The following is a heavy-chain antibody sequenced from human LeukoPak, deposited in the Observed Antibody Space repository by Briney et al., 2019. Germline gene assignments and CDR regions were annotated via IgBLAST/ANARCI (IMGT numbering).Heavy chain of an antibody. CDR1: GYTFTSYG. Sequence: ASVKVSCKASGYTFTSYGISWVRQAPGQGLEWMGWISAYNGNTNYARKLQGRVTMTTDTSTSTAYMELRSLRSDDTAVYYCARLDGPYDSSGYYLPFDYWGQGTLVTVSS. V-gene: IGHV1-18*01. J-gene: IGHJ4*02. CDR2: ISAYNGNT. CDR3: ARLDGPYDSSGYYLPFDY. D-gene: IGHD3-22*01.